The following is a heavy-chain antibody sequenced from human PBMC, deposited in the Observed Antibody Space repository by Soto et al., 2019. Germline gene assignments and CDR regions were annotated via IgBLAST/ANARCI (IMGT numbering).Heavy chain of an antibody. V-gene: IGHV1-18*01. CDR1: GYTFTSYG. J-gene: IGHJ3*02. D-gene: IGHD3-22*01. CDR2: ISAYNGNT. Sequence: ASVKVSCKASGYTFTSYGISWVRQAPGQGLEWMGWISAYNGNTNYAQKLQGRVTMTTDTSTSTAYMELRSLRSDDTAVYYCARDYSYSDSSGYSTEAFDIWGQGTMVTVSS. CDR3: ARDYSYSDSSGYSTEAFDI.